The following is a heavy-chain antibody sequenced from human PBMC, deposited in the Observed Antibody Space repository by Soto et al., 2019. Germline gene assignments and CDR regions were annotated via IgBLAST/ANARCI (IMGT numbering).Heavy chain of an antibody. V-gene: IGHV4-30-2*01. CDR3: ARAHYGDYGYGMDV. CDR1: GGSISSGGYS. D-gene: IGHD4-17*01. J-gene: IGHJ6*02. CDR2: TYHSGST. Sequence: NPSETLSLTCAVSGGSISSGGYSWSWIRQPPGKGLEWIGYTYHSGSTYYNPSLKSRVTISVDRSKNQFSLKLSSVTAADTAVYYCARAHYGDYGYGMDVWAQGTTDTGSS.